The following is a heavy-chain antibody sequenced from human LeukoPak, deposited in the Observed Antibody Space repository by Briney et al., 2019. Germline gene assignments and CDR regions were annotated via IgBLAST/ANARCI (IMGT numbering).Heavy chain of an antibody. CDR1: GGTFSSYA. CDR3: ARDRSTVSDLRGFDP. CDR2: IIPIFGTA. V-gene: IGHV1-69*05. Sequence: SVKVSCKASGGTFSSYAISWVRQAPGQGLEWMGGIIPIFGTANYAQKFQGRVTMTRDTSTSTVYMELSSLRSEDTAVYYCARDRSTVSDLRGFDPWGQGTLVTVSS. D-gene: IGHD4-11*01. J-gene: IGHJ5*02.